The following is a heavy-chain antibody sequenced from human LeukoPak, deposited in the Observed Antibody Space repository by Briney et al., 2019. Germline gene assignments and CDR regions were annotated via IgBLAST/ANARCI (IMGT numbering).Heavy chain of an antibody. V-gene: IGHV4-34*01. CDR3: ARATIAAHDY. CDR2: INHSGST. J-gene: IGHJ4*02. CDR1: GGSFSGYY. Sequence: SETLSLTCAVYGGSFSGYYWSWIRQPPGKGLEWIGEINHSGSTNYSPSLKSRVTISVDTSKNQFSLKLSSVTAADTAVYYCARATIAAHDYWGQGTLVTVSS. D-gene: IGHD6-13*01.